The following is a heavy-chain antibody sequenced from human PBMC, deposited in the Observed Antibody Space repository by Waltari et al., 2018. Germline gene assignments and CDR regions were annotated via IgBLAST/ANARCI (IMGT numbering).Heavy chain of an antibody. J-gene: IGHJ5*02. CDR1: GYTFTAYY. D-gene: IGHD6-13*01. V-gene: IGHV1-69-2*01. Sequence: EVQLVQSGAEVKKPGATVKISCKASGYTFTAYYMHWVQQAPGKGLEWMGRVDPEDGETIYAEKFQGRVTITADTSTDTAYMELSSLRSEDTAVYYCATSLAGDSSSWYGWFDPWGQGTLVTVSS. CDR3: ATSLAGDSSSWYGWFDP. CDR2: VDPEDGET.